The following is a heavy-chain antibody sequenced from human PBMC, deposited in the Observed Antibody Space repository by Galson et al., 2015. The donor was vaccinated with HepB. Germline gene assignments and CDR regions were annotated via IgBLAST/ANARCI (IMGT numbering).Heavy chain of an antibody. J-gene: IGHJ6*02. CDR1: GFTFSSYA. CDR3: ARAILSLRIAVAGPVYGMDV. V-gene: IGHV3-23*01. D-gene: IGHD6-19*01. CDR2: FSSSGGST. Sequence: SLRLSCAASGFTFSSYAMSWVRQAPGKGLEWVSAFSSSGGSTYYADSVKGRFTISRDNSKNTLYLQMNSLRAEDTAVYYCARAILSLRIAVAGPVYGMDVWGQGTTVTVSS.